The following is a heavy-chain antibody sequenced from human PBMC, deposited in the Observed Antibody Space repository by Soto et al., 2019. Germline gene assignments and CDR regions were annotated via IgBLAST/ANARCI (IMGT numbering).Heavy chain of an antibody. Sequence: QLQLQESGPGLVKPSETLSLTCTVSGGSISSSSYYWGWIRQPPGKGLEWIGSIYYSGSTYYNPSLKSRVTLSVDTTKNQFSLKLSSVTAADTAVYYCARQRTIFGVVIKNWGQGTLVTVSS. CDR3: ARQRTIFGVVIKN. D-gene: IGHD3-3*01. V-gene: IGHV4-39*01. CDR2: IYYSGST. J-gene: IGHJ4*02. CDR1: GGSISSSSYY.